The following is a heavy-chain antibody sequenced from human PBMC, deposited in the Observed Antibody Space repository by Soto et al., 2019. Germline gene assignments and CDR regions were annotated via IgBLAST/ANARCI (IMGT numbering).Heavy chain of an antibody. CDR1: GFTFSSYA. CDR2: ISYDGSNK. J-gene: IGHJ6*02. V-gene: IGHV3-30-3*01. CDR3: AREGDTAMVTDYYYYGMDV. D-gene: IGHD5-18*01. Sequence: GGSLRLSCAASGFTFSSYAMHWVRQAPGKGLEWVAVISYDGSNKYYADSVKGRFTISRDNSKNTLYLQMNSLRAEDTAVYYCAREGDTAMVTDYYYYGMDVWGQGTTVTVSS.